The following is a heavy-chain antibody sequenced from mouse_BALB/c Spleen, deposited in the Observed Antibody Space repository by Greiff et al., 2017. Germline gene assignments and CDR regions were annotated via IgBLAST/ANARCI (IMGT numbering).Heavy chain of an antibody. V-gene: IGHV7-3*02. CDR1: GFTFTDYY. J-gene: IGHJ4*01. D-gene: IGHD2-1*01. CDR3: ARAYGNYDAMDY. CDR2: IRNKANGYTT. Sequence: QRVESGGGLVQPGGSLRLSCATSGFTFTDYYMSWVRQPPGKALEWLGFIRNKANGYTTEYSASVKGRFTISRDNSQSILYLQMNTLRAEDSATYYCARAYGNYDAMDYWGQGTSVTVSS.